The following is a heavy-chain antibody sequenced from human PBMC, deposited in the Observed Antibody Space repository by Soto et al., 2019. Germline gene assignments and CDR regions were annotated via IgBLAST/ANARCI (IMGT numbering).Heavy chain of an antibody. Sequence: SETLALTCAVYGGSFCGYAWSWIRQPPGKGLEWIAYIHYSGNTNYNPSLKSRVTISADTSKNQFSLTLSSVTAADTAVYYCARSKYYDSVFYPWGLGTLVTVS. CDR3: ARSKYYDSVFYP. V-gene: IGHV4-59*01. D-gene: IGHD3-3*01. CDR1: GGSFCGYA. CDR2: IHYSGNT. J-gene: IGHJ5*02.